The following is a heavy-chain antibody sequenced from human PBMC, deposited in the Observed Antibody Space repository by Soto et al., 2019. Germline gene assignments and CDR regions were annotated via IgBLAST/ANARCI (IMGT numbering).Heavy chain of an antibody. Sequence: EVQLVESGGGLVKPGGSLRLSCAASGFTFSNAWMSWVRQAPGKGLEWVGRIKSKTDGGTTDYAAPVKGRFTTSRDDSKNTLYLQMNSLKTEDTAVYYCTTANIVATEQVGYWGQGTLVTVSS. V-gene: IGHV3-15*01. CDR3: TTANIVATEQVGY. CDR2: IKSKTDGGTT. CDR1: GFTFSNAW. J-gene: IGHJ4*02. D-gene: IGHD5-12*01.